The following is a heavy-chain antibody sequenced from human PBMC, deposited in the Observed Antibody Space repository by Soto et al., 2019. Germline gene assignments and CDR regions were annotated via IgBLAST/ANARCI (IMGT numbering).Heavy chain of an antibody. CDR3: ARVEPETATTVVDAFDI. CDR2: MRHSGGT. V-gene: IGHV4-34*01. Sequence: QVQLQQWGAGLLKPSETLSLTCAVYGGFVSSGSYYWSWIRQPPGKGLEWIGEMRHSGGTHFNPSRKSRVTITVAPSKNQFSLKLSSVTAADTALYSCARVEPETATTVVDAFDIWGSGPIVTVSS. CDR1: GGFVSSGSYY. J-gene: IGHJ3*02. D-gene: IGHD1-1*01.